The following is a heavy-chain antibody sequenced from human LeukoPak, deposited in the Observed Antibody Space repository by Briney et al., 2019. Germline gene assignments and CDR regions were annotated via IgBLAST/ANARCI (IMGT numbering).Heavy chain of an antibody. CDR2: ISSSGGAT. CDR3: ARAAMVRGVDYFDY. CDR1: GFTFSSYS. D-gene: IGHD3-10*01. J-gene: IGHJ4*01. Sequence: GGSLRLSCAASGFTFSSYSMSWARQAPGKGLEWVSVISSSGGATYHADSVKGRFTISRDNSKNTLYLQMNSLRAEDTAIYYCARAAMVRGVDYFDYWGHGTLVTVSS. V-gene: IGHV3-23*01.